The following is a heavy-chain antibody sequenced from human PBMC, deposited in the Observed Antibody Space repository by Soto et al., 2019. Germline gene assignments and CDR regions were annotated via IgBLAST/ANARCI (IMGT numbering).Heavy chain of an antibody. V-gene: IGHV4-34*01. J-gene: IGHJ4*02. Sequence: SETLSLTCAVYGGSFSGYYWSWIRQPPGKGLEWIGEINHSGSTNYNPSLKSRVTISVDTSKNQFSLKLSSVTAADTAVYYCARWLGGDFDYWGQGTLVTVSS. CDR2: INHSGST. CDR3: ARWLGGDFDY. D-gene: IGHD3-10*01. CDR1: GGSFSGYY.